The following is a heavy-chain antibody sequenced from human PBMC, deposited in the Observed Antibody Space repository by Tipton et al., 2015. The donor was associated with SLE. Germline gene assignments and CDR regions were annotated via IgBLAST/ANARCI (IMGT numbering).Heavy chain of an antibody. CDR1: GFTFSGSA. J-gene: IGHJ5*02. CDR2: IRSKTNNNAT. D-gene: IGHD2-8*01. CDR3: TSMGIYCPTGICYP. Sequence: GSLRLSCAASGFTFSGSALHWVRQASGKGLEWIGRIRSKTNNNATTYAASVRGRFIISRDDSKNTAYLQTNSLKTEDTAIYYCTSMGIYCPTGICYPWGQGTLVTVSS. V-gene: IGHV3-73*01.